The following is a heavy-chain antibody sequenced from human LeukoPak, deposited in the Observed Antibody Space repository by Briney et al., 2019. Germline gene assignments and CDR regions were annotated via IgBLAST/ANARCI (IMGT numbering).Heavy chain of an antibody. Sequence: ASVKVSCKASGYTFTSYYMHWVRQAPGQGLEWMGIINPSGGSTSYAQKFQGRVTMTRDTSTSTVYMELSSLRAEDTAVYYCAKDSSRIRITIFRVHYYYYMDVWGKGTTVTVSS. D-gene: IGHD3-9*01. J-gene: IGHJ6*03. V-gene: IGHV1-46*01. CDR3: AKDSSRIRITIFRVHYYYYMDV. CDR2: INPSGGST. CDR1: GYTFTSYY.